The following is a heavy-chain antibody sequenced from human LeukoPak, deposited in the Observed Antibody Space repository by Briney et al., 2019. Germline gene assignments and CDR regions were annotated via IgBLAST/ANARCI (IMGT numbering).Heavy chain of an antibody. J-gene: IGHJ4*02. D-gene: IGHD2-21*01. V-gene: IGHV3-74*01. Sequence: GGSLRLSCAASGFTLSGYWMHWVRQAPGEGRVWVSRMNSDGTVTTYAGSVRGRFTISRDNDRNTLYLQMSSLRAEDTAVYYCARYVVASACFDSWGQGTPVTVSS. CDR1: GFTLSGYW. CDR3: ARYVVASACFDS. CDR2: MNSDGTVT.